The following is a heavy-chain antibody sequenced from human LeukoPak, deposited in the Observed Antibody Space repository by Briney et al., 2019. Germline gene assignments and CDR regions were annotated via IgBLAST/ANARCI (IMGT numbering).Heavy chain of an antibody. J-gene: IGHJ5*02. CDR1: GFTFSNYA. CDR2: MSYEETYK. CDR3: ARDFGVIRRS. V-gene: IGHV3-30*03. Sequence: PGGSLRLSCATSGFTFSNYAMSWVRQAPGKGLEWVAVMSYEETYKNYAEAVKGRFTISRDDSKNTLFLQMSSLRPEDTAVYYCARDFGVIRRSWGQGTLVSVSS. D-gene: IGHD3-3*01.